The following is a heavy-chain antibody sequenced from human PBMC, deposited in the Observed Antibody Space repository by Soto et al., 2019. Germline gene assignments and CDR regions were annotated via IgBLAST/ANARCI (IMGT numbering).Heavy chain of an antibody. J-gene: IGHJ6*02. CDR3: ARVGTSSLRYGIDV. CDR1: GYTFTSYA. Sequence: ASVKVSCKASGYTFTSYAMHWVRQAPGQRLEWMGWINAGNGNTKYSQKFQGRVTITRDTSASTAYMELSSLRSEDTAVYYCARVGTSSLRYGIDVCGQGTTVTVYS. V-gene: IGHV1-3*01. D-gene: IGHD2-2*01. CDR2: INAGNGNT.